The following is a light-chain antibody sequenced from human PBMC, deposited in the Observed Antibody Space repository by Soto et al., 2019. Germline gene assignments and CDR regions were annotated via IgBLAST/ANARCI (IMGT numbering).Light chain of an antibody. Sequence: DFVMTQSPLSLPVTPGEPASISCRSSQSLLHSNGYNYLDWYLQKPGQSPQLLIYLGSNRASGVPDRCSGSGSGTDFTLKISRVEAEDVGVYYCMQALQTPLFTFGPGTKVDIK. J-gene: IGKJ3*01. CDR3: MQALQTPLFT. V-gene: IGKV2-28*01. CDR1: QSLLHSNGYNY. CDR2: LGS.